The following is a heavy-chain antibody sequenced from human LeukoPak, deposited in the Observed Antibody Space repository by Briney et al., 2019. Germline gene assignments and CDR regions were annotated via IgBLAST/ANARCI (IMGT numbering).Heavy chain of an antibody. CDR3: ARGTRRIAAAGTIRWFDP. J-gene: IGHJ5*02. V-gene: IGHV1-8*01. Sequence: ASVKVSCKASGYTLTSYDINWVRQATGQGLEWMGWMNPNSGNTGYAQKFQGRVTMTRNTSISTAYMELSSLRSEDTAVYYCARGTRRIAAAGTIRWFDPWGQGTLVTVSS. CDR1: GYTLTSYD. CDR2: MNPNSGNT. D-gene: IGHD6-13*01.